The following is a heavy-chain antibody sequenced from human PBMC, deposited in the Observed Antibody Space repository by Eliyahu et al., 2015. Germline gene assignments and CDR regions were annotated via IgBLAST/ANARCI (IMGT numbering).Heavy chain of an antibody. J-gene: IGHJ4*02. CDR3: TRDVGTY. CDR2: XRSSGTT. V-gene: IGHV3-49*03. Sequence: EVQVVDSGGGWIQPGRSLRLSGTTSGFNFKKHAMXWFRQAPGKGLEWVGFXRSSGTTDFAASVKGRFTILRDDSESVAYLQMNSLKTEDTGMYYCTRDVGTYWGQGTLVTVSS. D-gene: IGHD1-26*01. CDR1: GFNFKKHA.